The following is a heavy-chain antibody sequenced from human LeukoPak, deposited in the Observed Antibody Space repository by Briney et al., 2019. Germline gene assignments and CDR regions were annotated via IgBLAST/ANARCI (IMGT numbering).Heavy chain of an antibody. D-gene: IGHD1-26*01. Sequence: GGSLRLSCAASGFSFSFYSMNWVRQAPGKRPEWRSYISSSSNLIYYADPVKGRFTVSRDNAKNSLYLQMNSLRDEDTAMYYCTRGPSGSYIDAFDIWGQGTLVTVSS. CDR2: ISSSSNLI. CDR1: GFSFSFYS. CDR3: TRGPSGSYIDAFDI. J-gene: IGHJ3*02. V-gene: IGHV3-48*02.